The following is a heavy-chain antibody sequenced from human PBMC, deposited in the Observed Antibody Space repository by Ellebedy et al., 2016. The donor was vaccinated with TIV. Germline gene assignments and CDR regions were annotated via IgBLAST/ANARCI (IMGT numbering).Heavy chain of an antibody. CDR2: IYYSGST. Sequence: SETLSLTCTVSGGSISSSSYYWGWIRQPPGKGLEWIGSIYYSGSTYYNPSLKSRVTISVDTSKNQFSLKLSSVTAADTAVYYCARLDDYYFDYWGQGTLVTVSS. J-gene: IGHJ4*02. V-gene: IGHV4-39*01. CDR3: ARLDDYYFDY. D-gene: IGHD2-21*02. CDR1: GGSISSSSYY.